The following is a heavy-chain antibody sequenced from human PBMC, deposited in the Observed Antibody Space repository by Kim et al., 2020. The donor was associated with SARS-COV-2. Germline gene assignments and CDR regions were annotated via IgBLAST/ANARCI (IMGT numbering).Heavy chain of an antibody. CDR1: GFTFTSSA. Sequence: SVKVSCKASGFTFTSSAVQWVRQARGQRLEWIGWIVVGSGNTNYAQKFQERVTITRDMSTSTAYMELSSLRSEDTAVYYCAGVSSYYGLSRAFDYWGQGTLVTVSS. J-gene: IGHJ4*02. CDR3: AGVSSYYGLSRAFDY. D-gene: IGHD1-26*01. CDR2: IVVGSGNT. V-gene: IGHV1-58*01.